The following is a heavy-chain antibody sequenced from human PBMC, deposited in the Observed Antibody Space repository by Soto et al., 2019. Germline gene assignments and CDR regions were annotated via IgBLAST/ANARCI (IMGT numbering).Heavy chain of an antibody. D-gene: IGHD2-15*01. CDR2: INPSGGNT. CDR3: ARATSGVVAAATYYYGMDV. CDR1: GYTFTTYY. J-gene: IGHJ6*02. Sequence: ASVKVSCKASGYTFTTYYMHWVRQAPGQGLEWMGIINPSGGNTNYAQKFQGRVTMTRDTSTSTVYMELSSLRSEDTAVYYCARATSGVVAAATYYYGMDVWGQGTTVTVSS. V-gene: IGHV1-46*01.